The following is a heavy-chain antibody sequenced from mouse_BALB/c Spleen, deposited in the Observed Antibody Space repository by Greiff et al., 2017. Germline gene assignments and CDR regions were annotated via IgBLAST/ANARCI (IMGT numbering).Heavy chain of an antibody. V-gene: IGHV5-17*02. D-gene: IGHD3-2*01. CDR1: GFTFSSFG. Sequence: EVHLVESGGGLVQPGGSRKLSCAASGFTFSSFGMHWVRQAPEKGLEWVAYISSGSSTIYYADTVKGRFTISRDNPKNTLFLQMTSLRSEDTAMYYCARLRQSYAMDYWGQGTSVTVSS. J-gene: IGHJ4*01. CDR3: ARLRQSYAMDY. CDR2: ISSGSSTI.